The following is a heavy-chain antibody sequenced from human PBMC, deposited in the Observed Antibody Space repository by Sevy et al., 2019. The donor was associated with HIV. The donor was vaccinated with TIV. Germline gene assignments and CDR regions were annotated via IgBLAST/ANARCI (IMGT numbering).Heavy chain of an antibody. Sequence: GGSLRLSCAASGFTFSSYAMHWVRQAPGKGLEYVSAISSNGGSTYYAYSVKGRFTISGDNSKNTLYLQMGSLRAEDMAVYYCARGGRFGESPRYYGMDVWGQGTTVTVSS. D-gene: IGHD3-10*01. J-gene: IGHJ6*02. CDR3: ARGGRFGESPRYYGMDV. CDR1: GFTFSSYA. CDR2: ISSNGGST. V-gene: IGHV3-64*01.